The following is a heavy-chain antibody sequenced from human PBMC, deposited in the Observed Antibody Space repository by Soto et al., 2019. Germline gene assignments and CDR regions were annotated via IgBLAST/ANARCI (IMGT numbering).Heavy chain of an antibody. D-gene: IGHD3-22*01. CDR3: SRAHYYNISGYYARWFDP. V-gene: IGHV4-59*01. CDR1: GGSISSYY. CDR2: IYYSGST. J-gene: IGHJ5*02. Sequence: SETLSLTCTVSGGSISSYYWSWIRQPQGRGLEWIGFIYYSGSTNYNHSLKSQVTISIETSKNQFSLKLSSVTAAATDADFCSRAHYYNISGYYARWFDPWGQGTLVTVSS.